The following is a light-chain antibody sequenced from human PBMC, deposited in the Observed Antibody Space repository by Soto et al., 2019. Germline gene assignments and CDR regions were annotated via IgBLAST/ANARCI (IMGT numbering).Light chain of an antibody. V-gene: IGKV1-39*01. J-gene: IGKJ2*01. CDR2: AAS. CDR3: QQSYITPPYT. Sequence: DIQMTQSPSSLSASIGDRVTITCRASQSISSYLNWYQQKPGKAPKFLIYAASNLQSGVPSRFSGSGSGTDFSLTISSLQPEDFATYYCQQSYITPPYTFGQGTKLE. CDR1: QSISSY.